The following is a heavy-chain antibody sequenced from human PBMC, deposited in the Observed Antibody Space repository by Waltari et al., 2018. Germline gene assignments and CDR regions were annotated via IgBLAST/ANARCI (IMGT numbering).Heavy chain of an antibody. D-gene: IGHD5-12*01. J-gene: IGHJ4*02. CDR3: ARDGVATINY. Sequence: EVQLVESGGGLVQPGGSLRVSCAASGFTFSAYWMSWVRQVPGKGLEWVANIKLDGSEKYYVDSVKGRFTISRDNAKNSLYLQMNSLGVEDTAVYYCARDGVATINYWGQGTLVTVSS. V-gene: IGHV3-7*01. CDR2: IKLDGSEK. CDR1: GFTFSAYW.